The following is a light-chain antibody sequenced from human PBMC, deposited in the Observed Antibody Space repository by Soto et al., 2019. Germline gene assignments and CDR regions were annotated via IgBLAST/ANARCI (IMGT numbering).Light chain of an antibody. CDR3: QQCYSTPLT. CDR2: AAS. Sequence: DIQMTQSPSSLSASVGDRVTITCRASQRIGGFLNWYQQKLGKAPKLLIYAASSLQSGVPSRFSGSGSGTDFTLTISSLQPEDFATYYCQQCYSTPLTFGGGTKVEI. J-gene: IGKJ4*01. V-gene: IGKV1-39*01. CDR1: QRIGGF.